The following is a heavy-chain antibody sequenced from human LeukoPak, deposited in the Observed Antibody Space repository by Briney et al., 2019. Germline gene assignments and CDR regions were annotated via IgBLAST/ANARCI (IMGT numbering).Heavy chain of an antibody. CDR3: ARHGYYDNNSYYYLFDY. CDR2: IYYSGST. J-gene: IGHJ4*02. V-gene: IGHV4-39*01. D-gene: IGHD3-22*01. Sequence: PSETLSLTCTVSGGSISSSSYYWGWIRQPPGKGLEWIGSIYYSGSTYYNPSLKSRVTISVDTSKNQFSLKLSSVTAADTAVYYCARHGYYDNNSYYYLFDYWGQGTLVTVSS. CDR1: GGSISSSSYY.